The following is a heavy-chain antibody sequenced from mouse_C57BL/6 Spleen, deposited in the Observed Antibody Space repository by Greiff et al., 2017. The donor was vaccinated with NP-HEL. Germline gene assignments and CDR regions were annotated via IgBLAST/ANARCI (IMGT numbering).Heavy chain of an antibody. V-gene: IGHV5-9*01. J-gene: IGHJ4*01. CDR1: GFTFSSYT. CDR3: ARLLGSDYYAMDY. CDR2: ISGGGGNT. Sequence: EVKLMESGGGLVKPGGSLKLSCAASGFTFSSYTMSWVRQTPEKRLEWVATISGGGGNTYYPDSVKGRFTISRDNAKNTLYLQMSSLRSEDTALYYCARLLGSDYYAMDYWGQGTSVTVSS. D-gene: IGHD4-1*01.